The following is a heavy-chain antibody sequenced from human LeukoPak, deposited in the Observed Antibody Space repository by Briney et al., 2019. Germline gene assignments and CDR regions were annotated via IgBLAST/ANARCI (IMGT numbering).Heavy chain of an antibody. V-gene: IGHV4-59*01. Sequence: PSETLSLTCAVYGGSFSSYYWSWIRQPPGKGLEWIGHVYYNGTPRHNPHFKSRVTISIDTSKKQFSLKLSSVTAADTAVYFCARDLGGSPYYYGLDVWGLGLTVTVSS. CDR3: ARDLGGSPYYYGLDV. CDR2: VYYNGTP. D-gene: IGHD1-26*01. J-gene: IGHJ6*02. CDR1: GGSFSSYY.